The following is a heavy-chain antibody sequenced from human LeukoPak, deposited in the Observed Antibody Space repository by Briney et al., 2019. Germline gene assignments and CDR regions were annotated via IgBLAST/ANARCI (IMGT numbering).Heavy chain of an antibody. J-gene: IGHJ5*02. V-gene: IGHV4-59*01. CDR2: IYYSGST. D-gene: IGHD3-10*01. CDR1: GGSISSYY. Sequence: SETLSLTCTVSGGSISSYYWSWIRQPPGKGLEWIGYIYYSGSTNYNPSLKGRVTISVDTSKNQFSLKLSSVTAADTAVYYCARAPMVRAGWFDPWGQGTLVTVSS. CDR3: ARAPMVRAGWFDP.